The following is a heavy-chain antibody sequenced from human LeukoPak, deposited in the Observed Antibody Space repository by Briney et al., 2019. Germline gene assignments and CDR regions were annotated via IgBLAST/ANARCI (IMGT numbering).Heavy chain of an antibody. CDR2: ISGYNGHT. J-gene: IGHJ4*02. Sequence: ASVKVSCAASGYAFSDHGVNWERQAPGQGLEWMGWISGYNGHTSYAQKFQGRVMLTTDRSTNTAYSELRSLRSDDTAVYYSARVPNPINTYGYNDKWGQGTLVTVSS. CDR3: ARVPNPINTYGYNDK. V-gene: IGHV1-18*04. D-gene: IGHD5-18*01. CDR1: GYAFSDHG.